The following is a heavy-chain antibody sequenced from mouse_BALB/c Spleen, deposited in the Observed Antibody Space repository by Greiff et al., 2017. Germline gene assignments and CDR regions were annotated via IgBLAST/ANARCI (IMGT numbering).Heavy chain of an antibody. V-gene: IGHV2-9*02. CDR1: GFSLTSYC. D-gene: IGHD1-1*02. CDR2: IWAGGST. Sequence: VQLVESGPGLVAPSPCLSITCTASGFSLTSYCVHWVRQPPGKGLEWLGVIWAGGSTNYNSALMSRLSISKDNSKSQVFLKMNSLQTDDTAMYYRAREGGNEAMDDWGQGTAVTVSA. J-gene: IGHJ4*01. CDR3: AREGGNEAMDD.